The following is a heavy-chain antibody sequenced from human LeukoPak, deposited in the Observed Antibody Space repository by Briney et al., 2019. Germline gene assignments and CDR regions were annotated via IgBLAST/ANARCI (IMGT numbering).Heavy chain of an antibody. D-gene: IGHD3/OR15-3a*01. Sequence: SPSETLSLTCTVSGVSISSSNSYWGWIRQPPGKGLEWIGSIYYSGNTYYNASLKSQVSISIDTSKNQFSLRLTSVTAADTAVYYCARQTGSGLFTLPGGQGTLVTVSS. CDR3: ARQTGSGLFTLP. V-gene: IGHV4-39*01. CDR1: GVSISSSNSY. CDR2: IYYSGNT. J-gene: IGHJ4*02.